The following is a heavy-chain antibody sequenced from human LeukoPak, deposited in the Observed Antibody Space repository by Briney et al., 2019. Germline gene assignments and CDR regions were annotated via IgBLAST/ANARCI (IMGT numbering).Heavy chain of an antibody. D-gene: IGHD6-6*01. J-gene: IGHJ6*03. V-gene: IGHV1-8*03. Sequence: GASVKVSCKASGYTFTSYDINWVRQATGQGLEWMGWMNPNSGNTGYAQKFQGRVTITRNTSISTAYMELSSLRSEDTAVYYCARERGSSNYYYYYYMDVWGKGTTVTVSS. CDR3: ARERGSSNYYYYYYMDV. CDR2: MNPNSGNT. CDR1: GYTFTSYD.